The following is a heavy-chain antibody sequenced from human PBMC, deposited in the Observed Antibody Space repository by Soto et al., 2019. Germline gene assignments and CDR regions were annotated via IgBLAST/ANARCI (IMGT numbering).Heavy chain of an antibody. Sequence: SETLSLTCTVSGGSISSGGYYWSWIRQHPGKGLEWIGYIYYSGSTYYNPSLKSGVTISVDTSKNQFSLKLSSVTAADTAVYYCARGSPTLGYCSSTSCYGAFDYWGQGTLVTVSS. J-gene: IGHJ4*02. CDR2: IYYSGST. CDR3: ARGSPTLGYCSSTSCYGAFDY. D-gene: IGHD2-2*01. V-gene: IGHV4-31*03. CDR1: GGSISSGGYY.